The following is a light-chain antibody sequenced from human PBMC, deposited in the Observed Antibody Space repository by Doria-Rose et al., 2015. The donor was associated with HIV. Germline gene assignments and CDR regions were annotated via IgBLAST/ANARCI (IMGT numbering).Light chain of an antibody. Sequence: PPTLSASVGDRVTITCRASQSIGTWLAWYQQKPGKAPKLLIYKASSLESGVPSRFSGSGSGTEFTLTINSLQPDDFATYYCQQYSSYRTFGQGTEVEV. J-gene: IGKJ1*01. V-gene: IGKV1-5*03. CDR2: KAS. CDR3: QQYSSYRT. CDR1: QSIGTW.